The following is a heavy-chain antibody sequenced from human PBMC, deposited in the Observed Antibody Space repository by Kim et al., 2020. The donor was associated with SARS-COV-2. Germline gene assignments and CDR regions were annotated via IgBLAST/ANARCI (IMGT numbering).Heavy chain of an antibody. CDR3: AGLQL. V-gene: IGHV3-48*04. Sequence: GGSLRLSCAASGFTFSSYSMNWVRQAPGKGLEWISHISGSSTTIYYADSVKGRFTISRDNARNSLYLQMNNLRADDTAVYYCAGLQLWGQGTLVTVSS. CDR1: GFTFSSYS. J-gene: IGHJ4*02. CDR2: ISGSSTTI. D-gene: IGHD1-1*01.